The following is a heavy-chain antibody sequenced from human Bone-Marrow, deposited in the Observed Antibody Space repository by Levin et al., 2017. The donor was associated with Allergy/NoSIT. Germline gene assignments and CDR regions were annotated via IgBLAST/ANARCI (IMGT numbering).Heavy chain of an antibody. D-gene: IGHD5-18*01. CDR2: IYYSGST. CDR1: GVSISSYY. Sequence: PSETLSLTCTGSGVSISSYYWSWFRQPPGKGLEWIGYIYYSGSTNYNPSLKSRVTISADTSKNQISLKLSSVTAADTAVYYCARDSHGYTNWYFDLWGRGTLVTVSS. J-gene: IGHJ2*01. CDR3: ARDSHGYTNWYFDL. V-gene: IGHV4-59*01.